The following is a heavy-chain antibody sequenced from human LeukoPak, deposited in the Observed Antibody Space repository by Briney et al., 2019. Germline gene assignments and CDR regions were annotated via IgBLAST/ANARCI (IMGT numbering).Heavy chain of an antibody. CDR3: ARRDVASMDY. J-gene: IGHJ4*02. CDR1: GYSFTSYW. CDR2: IYPGDSDT. V-gene: IGHV5-51*01. D-gene: IGHD5-12*01. Sequence: GESLKISCKGSGYSFTSYWIGWVRQMPGKGLEWMGIIYPGDSDTRYSTSFQVQVTISADKSITTAYLQWSSLTDSDTAMYYCARRDVASMDYWGQGTLVTVSS.